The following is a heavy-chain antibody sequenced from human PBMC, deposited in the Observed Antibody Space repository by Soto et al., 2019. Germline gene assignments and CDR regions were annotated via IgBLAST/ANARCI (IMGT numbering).Heavy chain of an antibody. J-gene: IGHJ5*02. CDR3: ARGRLRYYDFWSGSNPDNWFDP. V-gene: IGHV4-61*01. D-gene: IGHD3-3*01. CDR2: IYYSGST. Sequence: SETLSLTCTVSGGSVSSGSYYWSWIRQPPGKGLEWIGYIYYSGSTNYNPSLKSRVTISVDTSKNQFSLKLSSVTAADMAVYYCARGRLRYYDFWSGSNPDNWFDPWGQGTLVTVSS. CDR1: GGSVSSGSYY.